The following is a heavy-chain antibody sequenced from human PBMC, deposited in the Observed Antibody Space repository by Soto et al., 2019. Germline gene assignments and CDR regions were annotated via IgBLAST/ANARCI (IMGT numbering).Heavy chain of an antibody. D-gene: IGHD3-10*01. J-gene: IGHJ6*02. V-gene: IGHV3-53*01. CDR3: VRPLPSGRNYGLDV. CDR1: GLTVSNAY. CDR2: IYDNGTT. Sequence: GGSQRLSCAASGLTVSNAYMAWVRQAPGMGLEWVSVIYDNGTTYYADSVKGRFTISRDTSTNTLSLQMDSLRAEDTAVYYCVRPLPSGRNYGLDVWGQGTTVTVSS.